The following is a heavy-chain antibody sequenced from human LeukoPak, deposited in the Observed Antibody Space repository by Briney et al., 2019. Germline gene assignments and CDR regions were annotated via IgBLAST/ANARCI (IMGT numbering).Heavy chain of an antibody. CDR3: ARAYSYYDSSGAAY. V-gene: IGHV3-33*01. CDR2: IWSDGSNK. Sequence: GGSLRLSCAASGFTFSSYGMHWVRQAPGKGLEWVAVIWSDGSNKYYADSVKGRFTISRDNSKNTLYLQMNSLRAEDTAVYYCARAYSYYDSSGAAYWGQGTRVTVSS. D-gene: IGHD3-22*01. CDR1: GFTFSSYG. J-gene: IGHJ4*02.